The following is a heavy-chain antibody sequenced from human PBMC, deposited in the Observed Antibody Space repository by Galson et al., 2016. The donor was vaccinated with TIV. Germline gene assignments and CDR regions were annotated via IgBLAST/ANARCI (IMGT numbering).Heavy chain of an antibody. D-gene: IGHD5-18*01. Sequence: SVKVSCKASGYTLSSYSISWVRQAPGQGLEWMGWISGYNGNKNYAQKFQDRVTMTTDTSTNTAYMELRSLRSDDTAVYYCARGLPDSRGFDPWGQGTLVTVSS. CDR3: ARGLPDSRGFDP. J-gene: IGHJ5*02. V-gene: IGHV1-18*01. CDR1: GYTLSSYS. CDR2: ISGYNGNK.